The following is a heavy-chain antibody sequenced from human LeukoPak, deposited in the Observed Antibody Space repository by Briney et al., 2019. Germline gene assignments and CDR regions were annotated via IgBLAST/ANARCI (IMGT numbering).Heavy chain of an antibody. D-gene: IGHD4-17*01. CDR1: GLTFSSHW. V-gene: IGHV4-39*01. J-gene: IGHJ5*02. CDR2: IYSSGST. Sequence: GSLRLSCAASGLTFSSHWMHWVRQAPGKGLEWIGSIYSSGSTYYNPSLKSRVTISVDTSKNQFSLKLTSVTAADTAVYYCARHYGPWGQGTLVTVSS. CDR3: ARHYGP.